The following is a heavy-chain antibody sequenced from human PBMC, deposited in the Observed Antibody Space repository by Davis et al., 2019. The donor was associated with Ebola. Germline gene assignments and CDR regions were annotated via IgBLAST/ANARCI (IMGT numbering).Heavy chain of an antibody. D-gene: IGHD6-13*01. CDR1: GGSISSYY. CDR2: IYTSGST. V-gene: IGHV4-4*07. Sequence: PSETLSLTCTVSGGSISSYYWSWIRQPAGKGLEWIGRIYTSGSTNYNPSLKSRVTMSVDTSKNQFSLKLSSVTAADTAVYYCARVSSSWYEYYFDYWGQGTLVTVSS. CDR3: ARVSSSWYEYYFDY. J-gene: IGHJ4*02.